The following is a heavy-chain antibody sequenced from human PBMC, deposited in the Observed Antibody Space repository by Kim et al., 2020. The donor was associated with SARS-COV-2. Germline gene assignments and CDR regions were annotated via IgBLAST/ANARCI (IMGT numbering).Heavy chain of an antibody. V-gene: IGHV1-69*13. CDR1: GGTFSSYA. D-gene: IGHD5-12*01. J-gene: IGHJ4*02. CDR3: ARVGEGGYDYTY. Sequence: SVKVSCKASGGTFSSYAISWVRQAPGQGLEWMGGIIPIFGTANYAQKFQGRVTITADESTSTAYMELSSLRSEDTAVYYCARVGEGGYDYTYWGQGTLVTVAS. CDR2: IIPIFGTA.